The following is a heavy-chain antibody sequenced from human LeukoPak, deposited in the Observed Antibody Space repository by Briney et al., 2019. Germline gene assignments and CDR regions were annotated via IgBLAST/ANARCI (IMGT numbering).Heavy chain of an antibody. CDR1: GFTLSSYA. V-gene: IGHV3-23*01. CDR2: ISDTGNT. J-gene: IGHJ4*02. Sequence: GGSLRLSCAASGFTLSSYAMSWVRQAPGKGLEWVSAISDTGNTYHADSVKGRFTISRDSSKNTLFLQMNRLRPEDAAVYYCAKAPVTTCRGAFCYPFDYWGLGTLVAVSS. CDR3: AKAPVTTCRGAFCYPFDY. D-gene: IGHD2-15*01.